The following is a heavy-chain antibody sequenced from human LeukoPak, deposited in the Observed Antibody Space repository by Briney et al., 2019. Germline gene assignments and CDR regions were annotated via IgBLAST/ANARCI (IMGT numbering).Heavy chain of an antibody. Sequence: SQTLSLTCTVSGGSISSGDYYWSWIRQPPGKGLEWIGSIYYSGSTYYNPSLKSRVTISVDTSKNQFSLKLSSVTAADTAVYYCARVETMVRGVMGGFNYWGQGTLVTVSS. D-gene: IGHD3-10*01. CDR3: ARVETMVRGVMGGFNY. CDR1: GGSISSGDYY. CDR2: IYYSGST. V-gene: IGHV4-39*07. J-gene: IGHJ4*02.